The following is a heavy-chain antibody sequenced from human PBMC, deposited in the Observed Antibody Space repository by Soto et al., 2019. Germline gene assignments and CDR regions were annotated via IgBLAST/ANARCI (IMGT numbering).Heavy chain of an antibody. J-gene: IGHJ4*02. D-gene: IGHD6-19*01. CDR1: GFVFRSYW. V-gene: IGHV3-7*01. CDR2: INQDGSEK. CDR3: ARDGVAAGLYLDN. Sequence: HPGGSLRLSCAASGFVFRSYWMSWVRQAPGKGLEWVANINQDGSEKYYVDSVRGRFIISRDNAENSLYLQMNSLRAEDTALYYWARDGVAAGLYLDNWGQGTLVTVSS.